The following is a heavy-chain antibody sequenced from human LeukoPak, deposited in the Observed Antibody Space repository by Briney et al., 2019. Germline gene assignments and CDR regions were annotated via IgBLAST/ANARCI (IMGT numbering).Heavy chain of an antibody. Sequence: WESLRLSCAASGFTFRSFAMMWFRQAPGKGLEWVSAISGSGVDIYYADSVKGRFTISRDNSKNTLFLQMNSLRVEDTAVYYCASRHPDIASPWGQGTLVTVSS. CDR2: ISGSGVDI. J-gene: IGHJ5*02. CDR3: ASRHPDIASP. V-gene: IGHV3-23*01. CDR1: GFTFRSFA. D-gene: IGHD5-12*01.